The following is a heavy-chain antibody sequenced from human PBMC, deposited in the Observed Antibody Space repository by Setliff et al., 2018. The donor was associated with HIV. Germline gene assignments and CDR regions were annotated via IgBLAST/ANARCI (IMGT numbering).Heavy chain of an antibody. CDR1: GGSINTY. D-gene: IGHD2-15*01. Sequence: PSETLSLTCTVSGGSINTYWSWIRQPPGKGLEWIGYIKYSGNTNYNPSLKSRATISVDTSKNQFSLKVRSVTAADTAMYYCARETRSFGGIDPWGQGTLVTVSS. V-gene: IGHV4-59*12. CDR3: ARETRSFGGIDP. J-gene: IGHJ5*02. CDR2: IKYSGNT.